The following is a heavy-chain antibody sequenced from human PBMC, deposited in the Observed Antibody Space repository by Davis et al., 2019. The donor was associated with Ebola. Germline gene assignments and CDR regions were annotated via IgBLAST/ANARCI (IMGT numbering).Heavy chain of an antibody. CDR2: INNDGSSA. J-gene: IGHJ4*02. CDR3: ASEPRELWYPLDY. V-gene: IGHV3-74*01. D-gene: IGHD5-18*01. Sequence: PGGSLRLSCAASGFTFSNYWMHWVRQAPGKGLVWVSRINNDGSSASYADSVKGRFTISRDNAKNTLYLQMNSLRAEDTAVYYCASEPRELWYPLDYWGQGTLVTVSS. CDR1: GFTFSNYW.